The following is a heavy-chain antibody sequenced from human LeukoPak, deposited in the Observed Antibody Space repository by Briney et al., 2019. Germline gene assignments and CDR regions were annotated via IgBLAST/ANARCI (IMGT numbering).Heavy chain of an antibody. Sequence: TGRSLRLSCAASGFTFSSYGMHWVRQAPGKGLEWVAVISYDGSNKYYADSVKGRFTISRDNSKNTLYLQMNSLRAEDTAVYYCARVMGRYCSSTSCYVDYWGQGTLVTVSS. CDR2: ISYDGSNK. V-gene: IGHV3-30*03. CDR3: ARVMGRYCSSTSCYVDY. CDR1: GFTFSSYG. J-gene: IGHJ4*02. D-gene: IGHD2-2*01.